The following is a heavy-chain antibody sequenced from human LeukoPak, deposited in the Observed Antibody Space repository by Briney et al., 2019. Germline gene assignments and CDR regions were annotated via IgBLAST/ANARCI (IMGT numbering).Heavy chain of an antibody. CDR3: ARDWGGITGTTGVNWFDP. CDR1: GFTFSSYS. CDR2: ISSSSSTI. J-gene: IGHJ5*02. D-gene: IGHD1-20*01. Sequence: PGGSLRLSCAASGFTFSSYSMNWVRQAPGKGLEWVSYISSSSSTIYYADSVKGRFTISRDNAKNSLYLQMNSLRAEDTAVYYCARDWGGITGTTGVNWFDPWGQGTLVTVSS. V-gene: IGHV3-48*01.